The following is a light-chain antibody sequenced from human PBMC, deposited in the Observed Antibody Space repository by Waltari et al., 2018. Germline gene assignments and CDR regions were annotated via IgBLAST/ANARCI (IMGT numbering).Light chain of an antibody. V-gene: IGLV1-51*01. J-gene: IGLJ3*02. CDR1: TSNIGNNY. CDR3: GTWDSSLSAVL. CDR2: DNN. Sequence: QSVLTQPPSVSAAPGQKVTISCSGSTSNIGNNYVSWYQQFPGTAPKLLIYDNNERPSEIPDRFSGSKSGTSATLGIAGLQTGDEADYYCGTWDSSLSAVLFGGGTNLTVL.